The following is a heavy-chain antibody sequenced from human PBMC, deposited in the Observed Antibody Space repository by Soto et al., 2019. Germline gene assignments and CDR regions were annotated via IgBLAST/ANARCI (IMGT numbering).Heavy chain of an antibody. J-gene: IGHJ4*02. CDR3: ARGRIVGATTSWYFDY. CDR2: IWYDGSNK. Sequence: PGGSLRLSCTASGFTFNNFGMHWVRQAPGKGLEWVAVIWYDGSNKYYADSVKGRFTISRDNSKNTLYLQMNSLRAEDTAVYYCARGRIVGATTSWYFDYWGQGTLVTVSS. CDR1: GFTFNNFG. D-gene: IGHD1-26*01. V-gene: IGHV3-33*01.